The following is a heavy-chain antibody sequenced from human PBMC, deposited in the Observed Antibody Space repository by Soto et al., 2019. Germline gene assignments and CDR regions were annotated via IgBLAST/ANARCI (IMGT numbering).Heavy chain of an antibody. Sequence: GGSLRLSCEVSGLTFNTSGMHWVRQAPGKGLEWLAVISYDGATQYYGETVKGRFNISRDNSKNTLFLHMGRLRSEDTAVYYCARAGRVGQQTYYYYYGIDVWGQGTTVTVSS. V-gene: IGHV3-30*03. CDR1: GLTFNTSG. J-gene: IGHJ6*02. D-gene: IGHD6-13*01. CDR2: ISYDGATQ. CDR3: ARAGRVGQQTYYYYYGIDV.